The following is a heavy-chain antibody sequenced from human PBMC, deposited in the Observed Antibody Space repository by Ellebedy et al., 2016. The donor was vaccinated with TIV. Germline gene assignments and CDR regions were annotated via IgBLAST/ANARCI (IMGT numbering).Heavy chain of an antibody. J-gene: IGHJ4*02. CDR3: AKGTQWLGRSCFDY. CDR1: GFTFSSCA. Sequence: GESLKISCAASGFTFSSCAMSWVRQAPGKGLEWVSTITGSGSRTDYADSVKGRFTFSRDNSKNTLYLHMNSLRAEDTAVYHCAKGTQWLGRSCFDYWGQGTLVTVSS. V-gene: IGHV3-23*01. D-gene: IGHD6-19*01. CDR2: ITGSGSRT.